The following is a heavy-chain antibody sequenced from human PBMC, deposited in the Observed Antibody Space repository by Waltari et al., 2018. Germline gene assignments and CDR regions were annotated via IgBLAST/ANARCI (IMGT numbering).Heavy chain of an antibody. CDR3: ARGGVAGTGVDF. V-gene: IGHV4-59*12. CDR1: GGSISGYY. J-gene: IGHJ3*01. CDR2: IYGNSGST. D-gene: IGHD1-1*01. Sequence: QVKLQQWGEGLVKPSETLSLTCAVYGGSISGYYYWSWIRQPPGKGLEWIGYIYGNSGSTNSNPSLKNRVTISKDTSKNQFSLKLSSVTAADTAVYYCARGGVAGTGVDFWGQGLRVTVSS.